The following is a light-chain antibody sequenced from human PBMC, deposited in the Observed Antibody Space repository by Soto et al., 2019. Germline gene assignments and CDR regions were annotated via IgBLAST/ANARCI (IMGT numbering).Light chain of an antibody. Sequence: DVVMTQSPLSLPVTLGQPASISCRSSRSLVYSDGNAYLNWFQQRPGQSPRRLIYKASNRDSGVPGRLSGIGSGSDFTLQNNRVEDEDGGVYYCMQGTHWPPTFGRGTRVEI. V-gene: IGKV2-30*01. CDR1: RSLVYSDGNAY. CDR3: MQGTHWPPT. J-gene: IGKJ1*01. CDR2: KAS.